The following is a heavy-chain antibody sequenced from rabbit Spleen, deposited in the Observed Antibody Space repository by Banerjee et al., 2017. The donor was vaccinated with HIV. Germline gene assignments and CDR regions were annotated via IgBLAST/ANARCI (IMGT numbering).Heavy chain of an antibody. CDR2: IAGSSSGFT. J-gene: IGHJ4*01. V-gene: IGHV1S40*01. CDR3: GRSSYAGYAGNDYGINL. Sequence: QSLEESGGDLVKPGASLTLTCTASGFSFSSSDYMCWVRQAPGKGLEWISCIAGSSSGFTYSATWAKGRFTCSKTSSTTVTLQMTSLTVADTATYFCGRSSYAGYAGNDYGINLWGQGTLVTVS. D-gene: IGHD4-2*01. CDR1: GFSFSSSDY.